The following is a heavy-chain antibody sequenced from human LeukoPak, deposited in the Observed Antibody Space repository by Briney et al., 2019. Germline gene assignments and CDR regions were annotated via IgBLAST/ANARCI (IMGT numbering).Heavy chain of an antibody. Sequence: PSETLSLTCAVYGGSFSGYYWSWIRQPPGKGLEWIGEINHSGSTNYNPSLKSRVTISVDTSKNQFSLKLSSVTAADTAVYYCARGAPDFWSGYFFDYWGQGTLVTVSS. J-gene: IGHJ4*02. CDR3: ARGAPDFWSGYFFDY. CDR2: INHSGST. CDR1: GGSFSGYY. V-gene: IGHV4-34*01. D-gene: IGHD3-3*01.